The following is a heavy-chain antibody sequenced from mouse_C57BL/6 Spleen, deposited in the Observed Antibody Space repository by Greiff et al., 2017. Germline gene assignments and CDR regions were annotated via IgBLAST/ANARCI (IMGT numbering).Heavy chain of an antibody. Sequence: VQLQQSGPELVKPGASVKMSCKASGYAFSSSWMHWVKQRPGQGLEWIGGIYPGDGDTNYNGKFKGKATLTADTSSSTAYMQLSSLTSEDSAVYFCARDYGGDYWYFDGWGTGTTVTVAA. D-gene: IGHD1-1*02. CDR1: GYAFSSSW. V-gene: IGHV1-82*01. CDR2: IYPGDGDT. J-gene: IGHJ1*03. CDR3: ARDYGGDYWYFDG.